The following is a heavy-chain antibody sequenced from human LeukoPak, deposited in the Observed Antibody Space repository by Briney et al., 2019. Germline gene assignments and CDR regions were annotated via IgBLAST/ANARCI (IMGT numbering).Heavy chain of an antibody. J-gene: IGHJ4*02. CDR1: VFTFSSYA. Sequence: GGSLRLSCAASVFTFSSYAMSWVRQAPGKGREWVSAISGSGGSTHYADSVKGRFTISRDNSKNTLHLQMNSLRAEDTAVYYCAKGMVRGVHRIDYWGQGTLVTVSS. CDR3: AKGMVRGVHRIDY. V-gene: IGHV3-23*01. CDR2: ISGSGGST. D-gene: IGHD3-10*01.